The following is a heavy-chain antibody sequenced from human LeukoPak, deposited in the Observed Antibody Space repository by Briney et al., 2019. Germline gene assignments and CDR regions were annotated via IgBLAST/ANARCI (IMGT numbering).Heavy chain of an antibody. CDR2: IYYSGST. CDR1: GGSISSSSYY. D-gene: IGHD3-22*01. V-gene: IGHV4-39*01. CDR3: ARVYYDSSGYYYAWFDP. J-gene: IGHJ5*02. Sequence: SETLSLTCTVSGGSISSSSYYWGWIRQPPGKGLEWIGSIYYSGSTYYNPSLKSRVTISVDTSKNQFSLKLSSVTAADTAVYYCARVYYDSSGYYYAWFDPWGQGTLVTVSS.